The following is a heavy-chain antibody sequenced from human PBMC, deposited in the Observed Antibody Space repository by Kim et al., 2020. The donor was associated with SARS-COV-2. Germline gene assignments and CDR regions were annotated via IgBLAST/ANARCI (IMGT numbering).Heavy chain of an antibody. CDR2: IHYSGST. CDR3: ARDGRSKPDY. V-gene: IGHV4-39*01. Sequence: SETLSLTCTVSGGSISSSSYYWGWIRQPPGKGLEWIRSIHYSGSTYYNPSLKSRFTITVDTSKHQFSLMLSSVTAAETTAYHCARDGRSKPDYSGQGTL. CDR1: GGSISSSSYY. J-gene: IGHJ4*02.